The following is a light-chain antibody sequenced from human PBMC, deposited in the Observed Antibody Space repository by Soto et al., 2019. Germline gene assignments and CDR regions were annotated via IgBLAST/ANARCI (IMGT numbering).Light chain of an antibody. CDR2: DAS. J-gene: IGKJ3*01. CDR3: QKCDYLPI. Sequence: DIQMTQSPSSLSASVGDRVTITCQASHDITSYLNWYQHKPGKAPKLLIYDASILEAGVPSRFSGSVSGTDFTCTISSLKPEDVATYYCQKCDYLPIFGPGTTVDFK. CDR1: HDITSY. V-gene: IGKV1-33*01.